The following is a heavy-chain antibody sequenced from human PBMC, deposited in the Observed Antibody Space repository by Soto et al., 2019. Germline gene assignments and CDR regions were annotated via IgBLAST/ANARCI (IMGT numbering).Heavy chain of an antibody. J-gene: IGHJ3*02. D-gene: IGHD6-13*01. Sequence: EVQLEESGGDLVQPGGSLRLSCAASGFTLSAYWMTWVRQAPGKGLEWVANINRDGSKKSYLYSVRGRFTIHRDNVGNSLYLQMDSLRADDTALYYCARDVSPGSSSLYLDAFDIWGQGTMVTVSS. V-gene: IGHV3-7*05. CDR3: ARDVSPGSSSLYLDAFDI. CDR2: INRDGSKK. CDR1: GFTLSAYW.